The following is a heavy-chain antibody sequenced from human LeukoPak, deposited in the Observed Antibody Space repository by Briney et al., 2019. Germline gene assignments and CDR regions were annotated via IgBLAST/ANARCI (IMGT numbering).Heavy chain of an antibody. CDR2: ISGSGGST. V-gene: IGHV3-23*01. Sequence: GGSLRLSCAASGFTFSSYAMSWVRQAPGKGLEWVSAISGSGGSTYYADSVKGRFTISRDNSKNTLYLQMNSLRAEDTAVYYCAHQPGMAATKGDYYYYGMDVWGQGTTVTVSS. CDR3: AHQPGMAATKGDYYYYGMDV. CDR1: GFTFSSYA. D-gene: IGHD6-13*01. J-gene: IGHJ6*02.